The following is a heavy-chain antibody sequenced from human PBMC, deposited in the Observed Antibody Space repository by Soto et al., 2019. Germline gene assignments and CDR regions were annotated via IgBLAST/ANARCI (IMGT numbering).Heavy chain of an antibody. CDR3: ATTVTAPFGAFDV. CDR2: INSDGSST. Sequence: EVQLVESGGGLVQPGGSLRLSCAASGFTFSSYWMHWVRQAPGKGLVWVSRINSDGSSTSYADSVKGRFTISRDNAKNRLYVHMNCLSAEDTAVYYGATTVTAPFGAFDVWGQGTMVTVSS. D-gene: IGHD4-17*01. J-gene: IGHJ3*01. V-gene: IGHV3-74*01. CDR1: GFTFSSYW.